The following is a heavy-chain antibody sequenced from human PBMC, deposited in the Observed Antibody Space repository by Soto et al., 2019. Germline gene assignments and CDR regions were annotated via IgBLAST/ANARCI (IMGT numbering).Heavy chain of an antibody. CDR3: ARDARREWELLPDDY. J-gene: IGHJ4*02. Sequence: AGGSLRLSCAASGFTFSSYAMHWVRQAPGKGLEWVAVISYDGSNKYYADSVKGRFTISRDNSKNTLYMQMNSLRAEGTAVYYCARDARREWELLPDDYWGQGTLVTVSS. D-gene: IGHD1-26*01. CDR2: ISYDGSNK. CDR1: GFTFSSYA. V-gene: IGHV3-30-3*01.